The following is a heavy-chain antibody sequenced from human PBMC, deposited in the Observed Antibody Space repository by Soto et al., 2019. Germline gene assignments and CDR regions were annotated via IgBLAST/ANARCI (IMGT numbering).Heavy chain of an antibody. CDR1: GFTFSSYA. Sequence: GGSLRLSCAASGFTFSSYAMHWVRQAPGKGLEWVAVISYDGSNKYYADSVKGRFTISRDNSKDTLYLQMNSLRAEDTAVYYCARFVELDPEDYYFYGMDVWGQGTTVTVSS. V-gene: IGHV3-30-3*01. CDR2: ISYDGSNK. J-gene: IGHJ6*02. CDR3: ARFVELDPEDYYFYGMDV. D-gene: IGHD1-1*01.